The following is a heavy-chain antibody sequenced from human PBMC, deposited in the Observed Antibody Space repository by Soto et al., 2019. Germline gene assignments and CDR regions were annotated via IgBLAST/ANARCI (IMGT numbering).Heavy chain of an antibody. J-gene: IGHJ5*02. CDR2: IIPIFGTA. V-gene: IGHV1-69*06. Sequence: SVKVSCKASGGTFSSYAISWVRQAPGQGLEWMGGIIPIFGTANYAQKFQGRVTITADKSTSTAYMELSSLRSEDTAVYYCARARLYCSGGSCYSGELGFDPWGQGTLVTSPQ. CDR3: ARARLYCSGGSCYSGELGFDP. CDR1: GGTFSSYA. D-gene: IGHD2-15*01.